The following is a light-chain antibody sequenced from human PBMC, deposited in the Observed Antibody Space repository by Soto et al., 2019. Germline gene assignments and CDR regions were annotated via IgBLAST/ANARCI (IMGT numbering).Light chain of an antibody. J-gene: IGKJ1*01. CDR3: QQSYTTPWT. CDR1: QNINNY. CDR2: AAS. Sequence: DIQLTQSPSSLSASVGDRVTITCRASQNINNYLIWFQHKPGKAPKLLIYAASILQSGVPSRFSGTGSGTDFTLTISSLQPEDFATCSCQQSYTTPWTFGQGTKVEI. V-gene: IGKV1-39*01.